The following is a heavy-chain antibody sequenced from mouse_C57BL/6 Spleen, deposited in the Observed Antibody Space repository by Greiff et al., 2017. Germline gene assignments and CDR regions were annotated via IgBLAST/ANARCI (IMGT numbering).Heavy chain of an antibody. D-gene: IGHD2-3*01. CDR2: IYPRSGNT. Sequence: VQLQQSGAELARPGASVKLSCKASGYTFTSYGISWVKQRTGQGLEWIGEIYPRSGNTYYNEKFKGKATLTADKSSSTAYMELRSLTSEDSAVYFCARGIYDGYYEYFDVWGTGTTVTVSS. CDR3: ARGIYDGYYEYFDV. J-gene: IGHJ1*03. CDR1: GYTFTSYG. V-gene: IGHV1-81*01.